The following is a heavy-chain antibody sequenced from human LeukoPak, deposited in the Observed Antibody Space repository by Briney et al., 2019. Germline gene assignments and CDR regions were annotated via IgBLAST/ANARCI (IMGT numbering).Heavy chain of an antibody. CDR3: TRVDTALLDP. V-gene: IGHV3-49*04. CDR1: GFTFGDYA. D-gene: IGHD5-18*01. J-gene: IGHJ5*02. Sequence: GGSLRLSCTASGFTFGDYAMSWVRQAPGEGLEWVGFIRSKAYGRTTEYAASVKGRFTISRDDSKSIAYLQMNSLKTEDTAVYYCTRVDTALLDPWGQGTLVTVSS. CDR2: IRSKAYGRTT.